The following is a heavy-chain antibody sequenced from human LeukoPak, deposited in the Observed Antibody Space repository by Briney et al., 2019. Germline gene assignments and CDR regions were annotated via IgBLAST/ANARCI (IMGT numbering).Heavy chain of an antibody. CDR2: ISGSGDST. D-gene: IGHD3-16*01. J-gene: IGHJ4*02. CDR1: GFTFSNYA. V-gene: IGHV3-23*01. Sequence: GGSLRLSCAASGFTFSNYAMSWVRQAPGKGLEWVSIISGSGDSTYYADSVKGRFPISRDNSNNTLYLQMNSLRAEDTAVYYCAKHWGPAETPFDNWGLGILVTVSS. CDR3: AKHWGPAETPFDN.